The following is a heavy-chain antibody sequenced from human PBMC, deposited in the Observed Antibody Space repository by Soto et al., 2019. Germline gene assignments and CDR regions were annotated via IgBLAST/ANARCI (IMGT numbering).Heavy chain of an antibody. CDR2: ISSSSSYT. Sequence: PGGSLRLSCAASGFTFSDYYMSWIRQAPGKGLEWVSYISSSSSYTNYADSVKGRFTISRDNAKNSLYLQMNSLRAEDTAVYYCARVDGSSSSPGLRFDPWGQGTLVTVSS. D-gene: IGHD6-6*01. CDR1: GFTFSDYY. V-gene: IGHV3-11*06. CDR3: ARVDGSSSSPGLRFDP. J-gene: IGHJ5*02.